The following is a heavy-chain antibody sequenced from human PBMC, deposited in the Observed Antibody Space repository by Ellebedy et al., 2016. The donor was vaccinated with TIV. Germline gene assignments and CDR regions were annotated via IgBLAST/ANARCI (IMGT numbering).Heavy chain of an antibody. CDR3: AEGRSGWYYFDY. CDR1: GGSFTGYY. J-gene: IGHJ4*02. V-gene: IGHV4-34*01. CDR2: INHSGST. D-gene: IGHD6-19*01. Sequence: SETLSLTCAVYGGSFTGYYWSWIRQPPGKGLEWIGEINHSGSTNYSPSLRSRVTTSVDTSKNQFSLKVRSVTAADTAVYYCAEGRSGWYYFDYWGQGTLVTVSS.